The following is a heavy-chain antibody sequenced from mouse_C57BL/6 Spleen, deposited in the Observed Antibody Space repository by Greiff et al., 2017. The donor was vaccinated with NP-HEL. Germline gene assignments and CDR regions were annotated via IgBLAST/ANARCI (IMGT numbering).Heavy chain of an antibody. J-gene: IGHJ3*01. CDR3: ARKNWDVPFAY. CDR2: IDPSDSYT. Sequence: VQLQQPGAELVMPGASVKLSCKASGYTFTSYWMHWVKQRPGQGLEWIGEIDPSDSYTNYNQKFKGKSTLTVDKSSSTAYMQLSSLTSEDSAVYYCARKNWDVPFAYWGQGTLVTVSA. CDR1: GYTFTSYW. V-gene: IGHV1-69*01. D-gene: IGHD4-1*01.